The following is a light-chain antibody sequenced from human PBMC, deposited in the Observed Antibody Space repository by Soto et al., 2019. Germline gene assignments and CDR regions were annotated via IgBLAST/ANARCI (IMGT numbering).Light chain of an antibody. CDR3: QQYNSWPLT. J-gene: IGKJ4*01. Sequence: DIVMTQSPATLSVSPGERATLSCRASQNIKSNLAWYQQKPGQAPRLLIFGPSSRATGIPDRFSGSGSGTEFTLTISSLQSEDFAVYYCQQYNSWPLTFGGGTKVEIK. CDR1: QNIKSN. CDR2: GPS. V-gene: IGKV3-15*01.